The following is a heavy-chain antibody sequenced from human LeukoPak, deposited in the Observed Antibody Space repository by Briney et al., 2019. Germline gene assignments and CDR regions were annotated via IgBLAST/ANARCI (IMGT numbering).Heavy chain of an antibody. D-gene: IGHD1-26*01. CDR3: AKRQGPNSGSYDYFDP. Sequence: PSETLSLTCTVSGGSVISYYWSWIRQPPGQGLEWIAYIHSNGYTNYNPSPKSRVTISVDTSKNQFTLTVTSVTAADTAVYYCAKRQGPNSGSYDYFDPWGQGTLVTVSS. J-gene: IGHJ5*02. CDR1: GGSVISYY. V-gene: IGHV4-4*09. CDR2: IHSNGYT.